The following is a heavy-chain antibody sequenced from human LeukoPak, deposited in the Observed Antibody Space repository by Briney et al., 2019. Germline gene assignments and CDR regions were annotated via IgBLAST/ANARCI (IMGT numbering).Heavy chain of an antibody. Sequence: SVKVSCKASGGTFSSYAITWVRQAPGQGLEWMGGIIPIFGTANYAQKFQGRVTITADESTSTAYMELSSLRSEDTAVYYCAILVVAATTIDYWGQGTLVTVSS. J-gene: IGHJ4*02. D-gene: IGHD2-15*01. V-gene: IGHV1-69*13. CDR2: IIPIFGTA. CDR3: AILVVAATTIDY. CDR1: GGTFSSYA.